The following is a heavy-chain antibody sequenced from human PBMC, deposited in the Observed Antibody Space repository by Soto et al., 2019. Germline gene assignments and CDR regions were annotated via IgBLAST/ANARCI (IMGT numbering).Heavy chain of an antibody. CDR1: GYTFTSYG. CDR2: INPSGGST. J-gene: IGHJ5*02. D-gene: IGHD3-3*01. CDR3: ARDLTLSLRFLEWFPFDP. Sequence: GVSVKVSCKASGYTFTSYGISWVRQAPGQGLEWMGIINPSGGSTSYAQKFQGRATMTRDTSTSTVYMELSSLRSEDTAVYYCARDLTLSLRFLEWFPFDPWGQGTLVTVSS. V-gene: IGHV1-46*03.